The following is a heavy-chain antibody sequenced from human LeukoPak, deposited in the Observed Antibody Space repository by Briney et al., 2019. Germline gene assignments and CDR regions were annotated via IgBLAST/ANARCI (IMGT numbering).Heavy chain of an antibody. V-gene: IGHV3-23*01. Sequence: GGSLRLSCAVSGFTLSNYAMSWVRQAPGKGLERVSGISSSGGSTYYPDSVKGRFTISRDNSKNTLFLQMNSLRAEDTAVYYCAKNTISGGHYQYYMDVWGKGTTVTVSS. D-gene: IGHD3-16*02. CDR1: GFTLSNYA. J-gene: IGHJ6*03. CDR2: ISSSGGST. CDR3: AKNTISGGHYQYYMDV.